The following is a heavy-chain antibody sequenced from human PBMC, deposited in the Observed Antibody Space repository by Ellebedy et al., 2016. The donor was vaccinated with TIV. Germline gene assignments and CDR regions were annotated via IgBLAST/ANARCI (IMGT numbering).Heavy chain of an antibody. J-gene: IGHJ4*02. Sequence: AVKGRFTVSRDNSKNTLYLQMNSLRAEDTAVYYCAKATPYYYGSGSPLGYFDYWGQGTLVTVSS. CDR3: AKATPYYYGSGSPLGYFDY. D-gene: IGHD3-10*01. V-gene: IGHV3-23*01.